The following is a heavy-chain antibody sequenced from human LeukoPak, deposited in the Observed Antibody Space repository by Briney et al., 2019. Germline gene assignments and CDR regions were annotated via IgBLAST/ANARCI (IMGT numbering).Heavy chain of an antibody. CDR1: GGSISSYY. CDR3: ARDPRHIGWYGMDV. CDR2: IYTSGST. J-gene: IGHJ6*02. V-gene: IGHV4-4*07. Sequence: SETLSLTCTGSGGSISSYYWSWIRQPAGKGLEWIGRIYTSGSTNYNPSLKSRVTMSVDTSKNQFSLKLSSVTAADTAVYYCARDPRHIGWYGMDVWGQGTTVTVSS. D-gene: IGHD6-19*01.